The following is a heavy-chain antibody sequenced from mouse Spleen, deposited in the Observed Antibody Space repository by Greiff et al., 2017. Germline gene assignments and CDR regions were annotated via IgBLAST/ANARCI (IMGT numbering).Heavy chain of an antibody. Sequence: QVQLQQSGAELVKPGASVKLSCKASGYTFTSYWMQWVKQRPGQGLEWIGEIDPSDSYTNYNQKFKGKATLTVDTSSSTAYMQLSSLTSEDSAVYYCARRDGNYVDWYFDVWGAGTTVTVSS. CDR2: IDPSDSYT. J-gene: IGHJ1*01. CDR3: ARRDGNYVDWYFDV. CDR1: GYTFTSYW. V-gene: IGHV1-50*01. D-gene: IGHD2-1*01.